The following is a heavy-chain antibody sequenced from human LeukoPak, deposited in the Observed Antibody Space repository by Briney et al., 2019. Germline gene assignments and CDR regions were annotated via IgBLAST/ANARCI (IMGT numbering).Heavy chain of an antibody. J-gene: IGHJ5*02. CDR2: IKQDGSEK. CDR1: GFTFSNYW. D-gene: IGHD3-16*01. CDR3: ARDGGRIFFSPFDP. Sequence: QPGGSLRLSCAASGFTFSNYWMTWVRQAPGKGLEWVANIKQDGSEKYYVDSVKGRFTISRDNSKNTLYLQMNSLRAEDTAVYYCARDGGRIFFSPFDPWGQGTLVTVSS. V-gene: IGHV3-7*01.